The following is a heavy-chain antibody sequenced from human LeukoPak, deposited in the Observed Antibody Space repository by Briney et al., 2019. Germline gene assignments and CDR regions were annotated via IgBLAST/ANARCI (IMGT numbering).Heavy chain of an antibody. D-gene: IGHD1-26*01. J-gene: IGHJ3*02. Sequence: GGSLRLSCAASGFTFSSYAMHWVRQAPGKGLEWVAVISYDGSNKYYADSVKGRFTISRVNSKNTLYLQMNSLRAEDTAVYYCARAEEWELPDAFDIWGQGTMVTVSS. CDR3: ARAEEWELPDAFDI. V-gene: IGHV3-30-3*01. CDR2: ISYDGSNK. CDR1: GFTFSSYA.